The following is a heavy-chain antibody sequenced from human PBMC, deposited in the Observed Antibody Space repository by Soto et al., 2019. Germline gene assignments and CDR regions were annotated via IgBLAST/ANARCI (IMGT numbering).Heavy chain of an antibody. J-gene: IGHJ6*02. CDR2: IVVGSGNT. CDR1: GFTFTSSA. Sequence: ASVKVSCKASGFTFTSSAVQWVRQARGQRLEWIGWIVVGSGNTNYAQKFQERVTITRDMSTSTAYMELSSLRSEDTAVYYCAADVSGYVWEEDYYYGMDVWGQGTTVTVSS. V-gene: IGHV1-58*01. D-gene: IGHD5-12*01. CDR3: AADVSGYVWEEDYYYGMDV.